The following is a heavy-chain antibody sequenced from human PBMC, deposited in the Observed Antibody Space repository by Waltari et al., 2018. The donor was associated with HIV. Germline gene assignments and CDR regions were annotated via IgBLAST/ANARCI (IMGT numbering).Heavy chain of an antibody. V-gene: IGHV3-53*02. J-gene: IGHJ5*02. Sequence: EVQLVETGGGLIQPGGSLRLSCAASGFTVSSNYMSWVRQAPGKGREWVSVIYSGGSTYYADSVKGRFTISRDNSKNTLYLQMNSLRAEDTAVYYCARDRRSSGWDWFDPWGQGTLVTVSS. CDR3: ARDRRSSGWDWFDP. CDR2: IYSGGST. D-gene: IGHD6-19*01. CDR1: GFTVSSNY.